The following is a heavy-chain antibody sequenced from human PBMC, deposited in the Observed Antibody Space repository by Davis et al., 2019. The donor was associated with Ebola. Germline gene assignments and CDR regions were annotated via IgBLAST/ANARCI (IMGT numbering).Heavy chain of an antibody. CDR1: GFTFSDYY. D-gene: IGHD3-9*01. V-gene: IGHV3-11*01. CDR3: ARDHSLYDIIGYYYGMDV. Sequence: PGGSLRLSCAASGFTFSDYYMSWIRQAPGKGLEWVSYISSSGSTIYYADSVKGRFTISRDNAKNSLYLQMNSLRAEDTAVYYCARDHSLYDIIGYYYGMDVWGQGTTVTVSS. CDR2: ISSSGSTI. J-gene: IGHJ6*02.